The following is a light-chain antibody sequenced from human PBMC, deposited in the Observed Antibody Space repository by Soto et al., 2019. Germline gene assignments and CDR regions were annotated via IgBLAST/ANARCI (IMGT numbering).Light chain of an antibody. J-gene: IGKJ3*01. CDR3: QQYDNLSLFT. V-gene: IGKV1-39*01. CDR1: QSINIY. CDR2: AAS. Sequence: DIQMTQSPSTLSGSVGDRVTITCRASQSINIYLNWYQQKAGEAPKLLIFAASTLQSGVPSRFNGDGVGTHFTLTISSLQPEDIATYYCQQYDNLSLFTFGPGTKVDIK.